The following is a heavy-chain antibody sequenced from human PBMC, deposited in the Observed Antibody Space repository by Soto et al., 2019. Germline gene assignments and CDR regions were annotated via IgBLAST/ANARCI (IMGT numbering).Heavy chain of an antibody. CDR1: GYTLTELS. J-gene: IGHJ4*02. CDR2: FDPEDGET. CDR3: ATRRAAHDYGDPDFDH. V-gene: IGHV1-24*01. D-gene: IGHD4-17*01. Sequence: DSLQASCKVSGYTLTELSMHWVRQAPGKGLEWMGGFDPEDGETIYAQKFQGRVTMTEDTSTDTAYMELSSLRSEDTAVYYCATRRAAHDYGDPDFDHWGPGTLVTLSS.